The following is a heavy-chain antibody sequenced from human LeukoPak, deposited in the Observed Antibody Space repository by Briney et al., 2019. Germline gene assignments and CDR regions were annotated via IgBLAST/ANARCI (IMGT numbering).Heavy chain of an antibody. CDR3: ARGYYDSSGFYLGY. V-gene: IGHV3-74*01. CDR1: GFTFSSYW. CDR2: INSDGSST. Sequence: GGSLGLSCAASGFTFSSYWMHWVRQAPGKGLVWVSRINSDGSSTSYADSVKGRFTISRDNAKNTLYLQMNSLRAEDTAVYYCARGYYDSSGFYLGYWGQGTLVTVSS. D-gene: IGHD3-22*01. J-gene: IGHJ4*02.